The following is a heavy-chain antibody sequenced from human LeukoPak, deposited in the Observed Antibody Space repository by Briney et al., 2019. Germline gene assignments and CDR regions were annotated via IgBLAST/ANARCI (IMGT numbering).Heavy chain of an antibody. CDR1: GFTFSSYG. CDR3: AKTPHY. CDR2: ISYDGGNK. Sequence: PGRSLRLSCAASGFTFSSYGMHWVRQAPGKGLEWVAVISYDGGNKYYADSVKGRFTISRDNSKNTLYLQMNSLGAEDTAVYYCAKTPHYWGQGTLVTVSS. V-gene: IGHV3-30*18. J-gene: IGHJ4*02.